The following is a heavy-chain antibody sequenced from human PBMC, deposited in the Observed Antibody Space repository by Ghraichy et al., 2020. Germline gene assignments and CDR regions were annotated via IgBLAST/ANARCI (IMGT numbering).Heavy chain of an antibody. V-gene: IGHV3-30-3*01. CDR1: GFTFSSYD. D-gene: IGHD3-16*01. CDR2: ISYDGINK. J-gene: IGHJ6*02. CDR3: ARESPGWGWPQGYYYGMDV. Sequence: GGSLRLSCAASGFTFSSYDMHWVRQAPGKGLEWVAIISYDGINKYYADSVKGRFTISRDNSKNTQYLQMNSLRAEDTAVYYCARESPGWGWPQGYYYGMDVWGQGTTVTVSS.